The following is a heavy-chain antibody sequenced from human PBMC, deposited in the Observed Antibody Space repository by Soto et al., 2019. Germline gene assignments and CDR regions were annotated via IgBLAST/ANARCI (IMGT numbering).Heavy chain of an antibody. V-gene: IGHV3-23*03. D-gene: IGHD4-4*01. Sequence: DVQLLESGGALVQPGGSLRLSCAASGFTFSSYAMSWVRQAPGKGLEWVSIIWWDGSDAYYGDSVKGRFTISRDNSNNRLYLQMSSLRVDDTAVYYCATDLGTTTTTGTPGGMGYWGQGTLVTVSS. CDR1: GFTFSSYA. CDR2: IWWDGSDA. J-gene: IGHJ4*02. CDR3: ATDLGTTTTTGTPGGMGY.